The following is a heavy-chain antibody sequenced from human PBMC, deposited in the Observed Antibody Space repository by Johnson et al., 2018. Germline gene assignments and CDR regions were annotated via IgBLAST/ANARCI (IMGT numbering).Heavy chain of an antibody. J-gene: IGHJ6*02. CDR2: IIPIFGTA. V-gene: IGHV1-69*01. D-gene: IGHD2-15*01. CDR1: GYSFTNFY. Sequence: VQLVESGAEVKKPGASVKVSCKASGYSFTNFYMHWVRQAPGQGLEWMGGIIPIFGTANYAQKFQGRVTITADESTSTAYMELSSLRSGDTAGWYCASWWPAVVYYGMDVWGQGTTVTVSS. CDR3: ASWWPAVVYYGMDV.